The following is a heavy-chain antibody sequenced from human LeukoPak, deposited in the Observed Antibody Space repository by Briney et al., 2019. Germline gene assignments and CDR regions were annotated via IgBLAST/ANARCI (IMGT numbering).Heavy chain of an antibody. J-gene: IGHJ4*02. CDR2: FDPEDGET. Sequence: ASVKVSCKVSGYTLTELSMHWVRQAPGKGLEWMGGFDPEDGETIYAQKFQGRVTMTEDESTSTAYMELSSLRSEDTAVYYCAILCSSTSCYRGGFYWGQGTLVTVSS. CDR1: GYTLTELS. CDR3: AILCSSTSCYRGGFY. V-gene: IGHV1-24*01. D-gene: IGHD2-2*01.